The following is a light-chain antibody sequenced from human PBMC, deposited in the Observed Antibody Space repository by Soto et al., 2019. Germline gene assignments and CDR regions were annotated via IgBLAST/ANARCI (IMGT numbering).Light chain of an antibody. CDR3: QQRYNYPLT. V-gene: IGKV3-11*01. CDR2: DGS. J-gene: IGKJ4*01. Sequence: DIVLTQSPATLSLSPGERASLSCRASQSVSYYLAWYQHKPGQAPRLLIYDGSNRATGIPARFRGTGSGTDFPLTISSLEPEDFAVYYCQQRYNYPLTFGGGTTVDI. CDR1: QSVSYY.